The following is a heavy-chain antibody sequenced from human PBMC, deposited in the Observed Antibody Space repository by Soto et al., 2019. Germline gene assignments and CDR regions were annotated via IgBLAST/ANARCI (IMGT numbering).Heavy chain of an antibody. Sequence: SVKVSCKASGITFSSSAVQWVRQARGQRLEWIGWIVVGSGNTKCAQKFQERVTITRDLSTSTAYLELTSLKSDDTAVYYCAASYGMDVWGQGNTVTVSS. V-gene: IGHV1-58*01. CDR3: AASYGMDV. CDR2: IVVGSGNT. CDR1: GITFSSSA. J-gene: IGHJ6*02.